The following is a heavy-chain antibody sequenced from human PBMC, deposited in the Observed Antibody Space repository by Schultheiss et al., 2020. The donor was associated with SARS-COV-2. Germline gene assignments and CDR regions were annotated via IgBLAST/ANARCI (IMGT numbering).Heavy chain of an antibody. CDR1: GFTFSSYG. V-gene: IGHV3-33*05. D-gene: IGHD6-13*01. CDR3: AKVGSSWSIDY. CDR2: ISYDGSNK. Sequence: GESLKISCAASGFTFSSYGMHWVRQAPGKGLEWVAVISYDGSNKYYADSVKGRFTISRDNSKNTLYLQMNSLRAEDTAVYYCAKVGSSWSIDYWGQGTLVTVSS. J-gene: IGHJ4*02.